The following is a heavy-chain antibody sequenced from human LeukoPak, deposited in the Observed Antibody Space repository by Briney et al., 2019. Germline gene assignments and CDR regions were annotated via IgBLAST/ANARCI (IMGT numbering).Heavy chain of an antibody. V-gene: IGHV3-23*01. D-gene: IGHD3-22*01. J-gene: IGHJ3*02. CDR2: ISGSGGST. CDR1: VFTFSSYA. Sequence: VGSLRLSCAASVFTFSSYAISSVRQAPGKGLEWVSGISGSGGSTYYAYSVKGRFTISRDNSKNTLYLQMNSLRAEDTAVYYCARPPWGSYDSSGHDAFDIWGQGTMVTVSS. CDR3: ARPPWGSYDSSGHDAFDI.